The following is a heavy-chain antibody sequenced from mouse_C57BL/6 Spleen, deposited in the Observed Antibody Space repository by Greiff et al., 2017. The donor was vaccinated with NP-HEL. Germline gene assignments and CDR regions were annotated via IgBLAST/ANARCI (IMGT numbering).Heavy chain of an antibody. CDR1: GYTFTSYG. V-gene: IGHV1-81*01. Sequence: QVQLQQSGAELARPGASVKLSCKASGYTFTSYGISWVKQRTGQGLEWIGEIYPRSGNTYYNEKFKGKATLTADKSSSTAYMELRSLTSEDSAVYFCAMYGSSSFAYWGQGTLVTVSA. CDR3: AMYGSSSFAY. CDR2: IYPRSGNT. D-gene: IGHD1-1*01. J-gene: IGHJ3*01.